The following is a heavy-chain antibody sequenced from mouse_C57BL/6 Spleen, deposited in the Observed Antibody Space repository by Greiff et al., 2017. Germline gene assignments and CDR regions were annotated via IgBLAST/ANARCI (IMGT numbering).Heavy chain of an antibody. CDR3: ARSHYGSRGGY. J-gene: IGHJ2*01. CDR2: INPGSGGT. Sequence: VKLQQSGAELVRPGTSVKVSCKASGYAFTNYLIEWVKQRPGQGLEWIGVINPGSGGTNYNEKFKGKATLTADKSSSTAYMQLSSLTSEDSAVYFCARSHYGSRGGYWGQGTTLTVSS. D-gene: IGHD1-1*01. V-gene: IGHV1-54*01. CDR1: GYAFTNYL.